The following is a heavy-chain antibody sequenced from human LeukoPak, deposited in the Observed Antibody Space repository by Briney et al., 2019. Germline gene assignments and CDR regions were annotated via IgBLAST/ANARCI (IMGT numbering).Heavy chain of an antibody. V-gene: IGHV3-64*01. Sequence: HPGGSLRLSCAASGFTFSIYPMHWVPQAPGKGLEYVSDISSNGGSTYYANSVKGRFTISRDNSKNTLYLQMGSLRAEDMAVYYCARDHCSGGSCSGGPSAFDIWGQGTMVTVSS. CDR2: ISSNGGST. CDR1: GFTFSIYP. D-gene: IGHD2-15*01. J-gene: IGHJ3*02. CDR3: ARDHCSGGSCSGGPSAFDI.